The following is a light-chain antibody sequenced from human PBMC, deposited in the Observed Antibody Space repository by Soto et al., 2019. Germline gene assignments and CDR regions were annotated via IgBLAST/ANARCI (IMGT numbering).Light chain of an antibody. Sequence: QSALTQPASVSGSPGQSITISCTGTSSDIGGYNYVSWYQQHPGKAPKLMIYDVSNRPSGVSNRLSGSKSGNTASLTISGLQAEDEADYYCSAYTSRSTYVVFGGGTKLTVL. CDR1: SSDIGGYNY. CDR3: SAYTSRSTYVV. CDR2: DVS. V-gene: IGLV2-14*01. J-gene: IGLJ2*01.